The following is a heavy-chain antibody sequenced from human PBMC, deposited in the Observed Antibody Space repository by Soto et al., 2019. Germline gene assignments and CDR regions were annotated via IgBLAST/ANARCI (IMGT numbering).Heavy chain of an antibody. J-gene: IGHJ4*02. CDR2: ISYDGSNK. CDR3: AKDDDIIWGAGYFDS. D-gene: IGHD3-9*01. Sequence: QVQLVESGGGVVQPGRSLRLSCAASGFTFSSYGMHWVRQAPGKGLEWVAGISYDGSNKYYADSVKGRFTITRDNSTNTLYLQMNSLRAEATAVYYCAKDDDIIWGAGYFDSWGQGALVTVSS. CDR1: GFTFSSYG. V-gene: IGHV3-30*18.